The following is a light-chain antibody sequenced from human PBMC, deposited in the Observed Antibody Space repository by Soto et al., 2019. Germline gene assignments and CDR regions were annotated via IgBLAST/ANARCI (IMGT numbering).Light chain of an antibody. V-gene: IGLV2-14*01. J-gene: IGLJ1*01. CDR3: SAHTIRTTFNV. Sequence: QSVLTQPASVSGSPGQSITISCTGSSSDGGVYNYVSWYLQHPGKAPKLLIYGVSNRPSGVSDRFSASKSGNTASLTISGLEAEDAADYYCSAHTIRTTFNVSGNGTKVTV. CDR1: SSDGGVYNY. CDR2: GVS.